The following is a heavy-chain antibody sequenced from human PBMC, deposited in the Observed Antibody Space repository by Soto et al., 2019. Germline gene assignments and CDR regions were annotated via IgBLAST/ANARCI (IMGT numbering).Heavy chain of an antibody. V-gene: IGHV1-69*06. CDR2: IIPIFGTA. D-gene: IGHD5-12*01. CDR1: GGTFSSYA. J-gene: IGHJ4*02. CDR3: ARKGLRDGYNQYYFDY. Sequence: QVQLVQSGAEVKKPGSSVKVSCKASGGTFSSYAISWVRQAPGQWLEWMGGIIPIFGTANYAQKFQGRVTITADKSTSTAYMELSSLRSEDTAVYYCARKGLRDGYNQYYFDYWGQGTLVTVSS.